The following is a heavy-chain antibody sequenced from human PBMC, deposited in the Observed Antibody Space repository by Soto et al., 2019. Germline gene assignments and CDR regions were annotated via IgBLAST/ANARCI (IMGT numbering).Heavy chain of an antibody. D-gene: IGHD2-8*01. Sequence: QVQLVQSGAEVKKPGSSVKVSCKASGGTFSSYAISWVRQAPGQGLEWMGGIIPIFGTANYAQKFQDRVTITADKSTSTAYMALSSLRSEDTALYYCAVCTNGVCYTTWYFDLWGRGTLVTVSS. J-gene: IGHJ2*01. CDR1: GGTFSSYA. CDR2: IIPIFGTA. V-gene: IGHV1-69*06. CDR3: AVCTNGVCYTTWYFDL.